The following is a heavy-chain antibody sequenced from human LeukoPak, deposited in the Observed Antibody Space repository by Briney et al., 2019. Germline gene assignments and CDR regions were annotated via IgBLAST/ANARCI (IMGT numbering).Heavy chain of an antibody. CDR1: GFTFSSYA. CDR3: ARDLLYSGPPGLDAFDI. Sequence: GGSLRLSCAASGFTFSSYAMSWVRQAPGKGLEWVSAISGSGDDTYYADSVKGRFTISRDNAKNSLYLQMNSLRAEDTAVYYCARDLLYSGPPGLDAFDIWGQGTMVTVSS. D-gene: IGHD1-26*01. CDR2: ISGSGDDT. V-gene: IGHV3-23*01. J-gene: IGHJ3*02.